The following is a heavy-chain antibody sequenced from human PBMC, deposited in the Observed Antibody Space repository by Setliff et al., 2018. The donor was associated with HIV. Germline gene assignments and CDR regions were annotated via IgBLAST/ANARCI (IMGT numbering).Heavy chain of an antibody. CDR2: IYYSGNT. CDR3: ARSPGVDTNMAFDY. V-gene: IGHV4-59*08. CDR1: GASIRGHY. J-gene: IGHJ4*02. D-gene: IGHD5-18*01. Sequence: PSETLSLTCTVSGASIRGHYWSWIRQSPGKGLEWIGNIYYSGNTNYNPSFKSRVTISVDASKNQFSLRVNSVTAADTAVYYCARSPGVDTNMAFDYWGQGTLVTVSS.